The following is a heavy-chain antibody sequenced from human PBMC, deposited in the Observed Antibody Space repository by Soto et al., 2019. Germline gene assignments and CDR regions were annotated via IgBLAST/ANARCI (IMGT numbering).Heavy chain of an antibody. CDR3: ARDQYDYVWGSYSGWFDP. Sequence: SQTLSLTCAISGDSVSSNSAAWNWIRQSPSRGLEWLGGTYYRSKWYNDYAVSVKSRITINPDTSKNQFSLQLNSVTPEDTAVYYCARDQYDYVWGSYSGWFDPWGQGTLVTVSS. D-gene: IGHD3-16*01. CDR1: GDSVSSNSAA. V-gene: IGHV6-1*01. CDR2: TYYRSKWYN. J-gene: IGHJ5*02.